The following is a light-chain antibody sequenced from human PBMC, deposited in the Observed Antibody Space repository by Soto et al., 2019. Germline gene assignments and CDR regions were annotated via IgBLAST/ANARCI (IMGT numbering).Light chain of an antibody. CDR3: IQGTHWPIWT. CDR1: QSLVYSDGNTY. J-gene: IGKJ1*01. CDR2: KVS. V-gene: IGKV2-30*01. Sequence: DVVMTQSPLSMPVTLGQPASISCMSSQSLVYSDGNTYLNWFQQIPGQSPRRLIYKVSNRDSGVPDRFSGSWSGTDFALKISRVGAEDVGGYHCIQGTHWPIWTSGQGNKVEIK.